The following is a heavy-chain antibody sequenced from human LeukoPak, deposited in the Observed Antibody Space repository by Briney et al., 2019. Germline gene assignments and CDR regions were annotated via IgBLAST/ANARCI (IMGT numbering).Heavy chain of an antibody. V-gene: IGHV1-69*13. J-gene: IGHJ5*02. Sequence: ASVRVSCKAPGGTFSSYAISWVRQAPGQGLEWMGGIIPIFGTANYAQKFQGRVTITADESTSTAYMELSSLRSEDTAVYYCARSMIVVVMEVNNWFDPWGQGTLVTVSS. CDR1: GGTFSSYA. D-gene: IGHD3-22*01. CDR2: IIPIFGTA. CDR3: ARSMIVVVMEVNNWFDP.